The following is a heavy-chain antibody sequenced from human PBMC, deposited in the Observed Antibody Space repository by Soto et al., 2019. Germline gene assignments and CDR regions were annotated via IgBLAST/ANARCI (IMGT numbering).Heavy chain of an antibody. J-gene: IGHJ4*02. D-gene: IGHD4-17*01. CDR1: GFTFSNYA. CDR2: ISHKSSAI. V-gene: IGHV3-48*02. CDR3: ARDPYSSTTVTIMEY. Sequence: EVQLVESGGGLVQPGGSLRLSCAASGFTFSNYAMNWVRQAPGKGLEWVSYISHKSSAIYHAGSVKGRFTISRDNAKNSLYMQMNSLRDEDTAVYYCARDPYSSTTVTIMEYWGQGTLVTVSS.